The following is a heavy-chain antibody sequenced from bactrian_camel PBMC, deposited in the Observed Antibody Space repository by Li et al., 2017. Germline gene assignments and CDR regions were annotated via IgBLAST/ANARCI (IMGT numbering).Heavy chain of an antibody. D-gene: IGHD5*01. Sequence: VQLVESGGGSVQAGGSLRLSCAVSGNLIFKRCMGWFRQAPGKGLEWLSSISTDGRTTYYADSVKGRFTTSRDNAKNTVYLQMNSLKPEDTGTYFCAATSVQSGFDWTQATMYNYWGQGTQVTVS. J-gene: IGHJ4*01. CDR2: ISTDGRTT. V-gene: IGHV3S36*01. CDR3: AATSVQSGFDWTQATMYNY. CDR1: GNLIFKRC.